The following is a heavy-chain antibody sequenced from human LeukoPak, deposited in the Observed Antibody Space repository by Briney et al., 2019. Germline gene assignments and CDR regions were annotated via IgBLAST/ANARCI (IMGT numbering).Heavy chain of an antibody. J-gene: IGHJ3*02. Sequence: GGSLRLSCAASGFTFDDYAMHWVRQAPGKGLEWVSGISWNSGSIGYADSVKGRFTISRDNAKNSLYLQMNSLRDEDIALYYWPKARGYNYGRDAFDIWRQGTMVTVSS. CDR1: GFTFDDYA. V-gene: IGHV3-9*03. CDR2: ISWNSGSI. CDR3: PKARGYNYGRDAFDI. D-gene: IGHD5-18*01.